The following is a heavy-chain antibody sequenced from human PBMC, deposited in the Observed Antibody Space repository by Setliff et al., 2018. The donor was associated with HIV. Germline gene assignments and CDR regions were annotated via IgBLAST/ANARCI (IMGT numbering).Heavy chain of an antibody. CDR1: GGSISAYF. D-gene: IGHD7-27*01. CDR2: IYSGGST. J-gene: IGHJ5*02. V-gene: IGHV4-4*07. Sequence: SETLSLTCTVSGGSISAYFWTWIRQPAGKGLEWIGRIYSGGSTNYNPSLNSRVTMSIDTSKNQFSLKLNSVTAADTAVYSCARDLPDLTGRSLDPWGQGTLVTVSS. CDR3: ARDLPDLTGRSLDP.